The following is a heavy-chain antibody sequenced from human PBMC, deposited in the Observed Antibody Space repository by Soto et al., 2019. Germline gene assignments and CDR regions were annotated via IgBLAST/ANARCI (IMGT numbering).Heavy chain of an antibody. CDR1: GGSITSTSYY. CDR2: IYYSGST. Sequence: SETLSLTCTVSGGSITSTSYYWSWIRQPPGKGLEWIGYIYYSGSTNYNPSLKSRVTISVDTSKNQFSLKLSSVTAADTAVYYCARDFGDSYGSMDAFQIWGQATMVTV. V-gene: IGHV4-61*01. D-gene: IGHD5-18*01. J-gene: IGHJ3*02. CDR3: ARDFGDSYGSMDAFQI.